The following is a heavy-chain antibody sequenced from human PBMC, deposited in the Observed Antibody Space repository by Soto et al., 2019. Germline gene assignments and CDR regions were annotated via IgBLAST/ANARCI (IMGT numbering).Heavy chain of an antibody. CDR3: AKEDYYDSKRPPWYFDL. J-gene: IGHJ2*01. Sequence: GGSLRLSCAASGFTFSSYVMHWVRQAPGKGLEWVAVISYDGSNKYYADSVKGRFTISRDNSKNTLYLQMNSLRAEDTAVYYCAKEDYYDSKRPPWYFDLWGRGTLVTVSS. D-gene: IGHD3-22*01. V-gene: IGHV3-30*18. CDR1: GFTFSSYV. CDR2: ISYDGSNK.